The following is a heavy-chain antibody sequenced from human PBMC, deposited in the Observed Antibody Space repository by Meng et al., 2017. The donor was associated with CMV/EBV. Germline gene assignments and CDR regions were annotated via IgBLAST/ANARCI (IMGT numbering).Heavy chain of an antibody. V-gene: IGHV4-59*01. CDR3: ARDLRVDSSSYYYFDY. CDR1: GGSISSYY. CDR2: IYYSGST. D-gene: IGHD6-13*01. Sequence: GSLRLSCTVSGGSISSYYWSWIRQPPGKGLEWIGYIYYSGSTNYNPSLKSRVTISVDTSKNQFSLKLSSVTAADTAVYYCARDLRVDSSSYYYFDYWGQGTLVTSPQ. J-gene: IGHJ4*02.